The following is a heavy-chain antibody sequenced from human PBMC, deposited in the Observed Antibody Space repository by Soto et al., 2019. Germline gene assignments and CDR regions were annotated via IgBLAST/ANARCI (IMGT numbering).Heavy chain of an antibody. D-gene: IGHD6-19*01. V-gene: IGHV3-23*01. CDR3: ACHPGIAVAGHFDY. CDR1: GFTFSSYA. Sequence: PGGSLRLSCAASGFTFSSYAMSWVRQAPGKGLEWVSAISGSGGSTYYADSVKGRFTISRDNSKNTLYLQMNSLRAEDTAVYYCACHPGIAVAGHFDYWGQGTLVTVSS. J-gene: IGHJ4*02. CDR2: ISGSGGST.